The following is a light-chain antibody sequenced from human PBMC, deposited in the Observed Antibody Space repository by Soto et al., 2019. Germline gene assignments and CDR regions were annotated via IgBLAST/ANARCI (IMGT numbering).Light chain of an antibody. CDR3: MQRIEFPLT. J-gene: IGKJ4*01. CDR1: QSVSSN. CDR2: GAS. Sequence: EIVMTQSPATLSVSPGERATLSCRASQSVSSNLAWYQQKPGQAPRLLIYGASTRATGIPARFSGSGSGTDFTLKISRVEAEDVGVYYCMQRIEFPLTFGGGTKVDIK. V-gene: IGKV3-15*01.